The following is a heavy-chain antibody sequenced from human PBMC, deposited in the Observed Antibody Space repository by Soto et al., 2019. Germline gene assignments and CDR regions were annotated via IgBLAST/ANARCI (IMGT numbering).Heavy chain of an antibody. J-gene: IGHJ3*02. CDR1: GYPVTAYY. CDR3: ARGGGVGVAGSAAFDM. Sequence: QLHLVQSGAVVKKPGASVTVSCSASGYPVTAYYMHWVRQAPGRGLEWMGGINPATGAAKYTQTLQGRVTMTGDTSTSTIFTELSGLTSEDTAVFYCARGGGVGVAGSAAFDMWGQGTLVTVSS. D-gene: IGHD3-3*01. V-gene: IGHV1-2*02. CDR2: INPATGAA.